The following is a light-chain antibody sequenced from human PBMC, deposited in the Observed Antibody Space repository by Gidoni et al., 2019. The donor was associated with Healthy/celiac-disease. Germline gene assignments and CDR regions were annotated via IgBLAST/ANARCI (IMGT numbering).Light chain of an antibody. CDR2: DAS. V-gene: IGKV3-11*01. CDR3: QQRSNWPA. J-gene: IGKJ3*01. Sequence: VLTPSPATLSLSPGERATLSCRSSQSVSSYLAWYQQKPGQAPRLLIYDASNRATGIPARFSGSGSGTDFTLTISSLEPEDFAGYYCQQRSNWPAFGPGTKVDIK. CDR1: QSVSSY.